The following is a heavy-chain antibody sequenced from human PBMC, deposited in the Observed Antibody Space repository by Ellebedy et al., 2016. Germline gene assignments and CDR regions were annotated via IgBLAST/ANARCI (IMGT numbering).Heavy chain of an antibody. CDR2: ISYNGGT. Sequence: GSLRLSXTVSGDSLGSFYWNWIRQLPGEGLEWIGYISYNGGTNYNPSLKSRVTISVDTSKNQFSLKLSSVTAADTAVYYCARDPRYTSGWYRDGFDFWGQGTLVTVSS. V-gene: IGHV4-59*01. CDR1: GDSLGSFY. J-gene: IGHJ4*02. D-gene: IGHD6-19*01. CDR3: ARDPRYTSGWYRDGFDF.